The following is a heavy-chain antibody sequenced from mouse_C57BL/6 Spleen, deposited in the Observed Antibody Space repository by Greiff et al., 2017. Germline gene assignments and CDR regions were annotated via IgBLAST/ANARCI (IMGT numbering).Heavy chain of an antibody. V-gene: IGHV1-50*01. Sequence: QVQLQQPGAELVKPGASVKLSCKASGYTFTSYWMQWVKQRPGQGLEWIGEIDPSDSYTNYNQKFKGKATLTVETSSSTAYMQISSLTSEDSAVYYCARSRRNGYYRYFDVWGTGTTVTVSS. J-gene: IGHJ1*03. CDR2: IDPSDSYT. CDR3: ARSRRNGYYRYFDV. CDR1: GYTFTSYW. D-gene: IGHD2-2*01.